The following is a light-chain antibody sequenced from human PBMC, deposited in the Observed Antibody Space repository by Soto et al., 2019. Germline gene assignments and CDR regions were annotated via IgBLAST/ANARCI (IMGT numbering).Light chain of an antibody. CDR3: SSYTSSITAV. CDR1: NSDVGGYNY. CDR2: EVS. J-gene: IGLJ3*02. V-gene: IGLV2-14*01. Sequence: QSALTQPASVSGSPGQSITISCTGTNSDVGGYNYVSWYQQYPGKAPKLMIYEVSNRPSGVSNRFSGSKSGNTASLTISGLQAEDEADYYCSSYTSSITAVFGGGTKQTVL.